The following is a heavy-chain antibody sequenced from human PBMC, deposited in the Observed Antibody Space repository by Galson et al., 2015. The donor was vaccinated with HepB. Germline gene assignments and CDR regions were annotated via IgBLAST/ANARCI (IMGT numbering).Heavy chain of an antibody. CDR1: GFTFRTYG. Sequence: SLRLSCAASGFTFRTYGIHWVRQAPGKGLEWVGVIWYDGSNKYYGDPVKGRFTLSRDNFKNIVYLEMNSLRDEDTAVYYCANKVGDSLYWCPGHHYYGVDVWDPGAPFTVSS. V-gene: IGHV3-33*06. CDR2: IWYDGSNK. CDR3: ANKVGDSLYWCPGHHYYGVDV. D-gene: IGHD3-22*01. J-gene: IGHJ6*02.